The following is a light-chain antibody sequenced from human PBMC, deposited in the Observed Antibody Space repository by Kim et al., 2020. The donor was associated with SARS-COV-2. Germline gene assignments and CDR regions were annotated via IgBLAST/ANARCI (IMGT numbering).Light chain of an antibody. CDR2: WAS. V-gene: IGKV4-1*01. CDR3: QQYYTTPWT. Sequence: DIVMTQSPDSLAVSLGERATINCKSSQSVLYSSNNKNYLAWYQLRPGQPPKLLIYWASTRESGVPNRFSGSGSGTDFTLTISTLQAEDVEVYYCQQYYTTPWTFGQGTKVDIK. CDR1: QSVLYSSNNKNY. J-gene: IGKJ1*01.